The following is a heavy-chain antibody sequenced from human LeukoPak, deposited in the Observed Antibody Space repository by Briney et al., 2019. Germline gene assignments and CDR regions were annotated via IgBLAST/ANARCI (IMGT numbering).Heavy chain of an antibody. V-gene: IGHV1-69*05. J-gene: IGHJ6*03. Sequence: SVKVSCXASGGTFSSYAISWVRLAPGQGLEWMGRIIPIFGTANYAQKFQGRVTITTDESTSTAYMELSSLRSEDTAVYYCAREGAVADTGLYYYYYMDVWGKGTTVTVSS. D-gene: IGHD6-19*01. CDR2: IIPIFGTA. CDR3: AREGAVADTGLYYYYYMDV. CDR1: GGTFSSYA.